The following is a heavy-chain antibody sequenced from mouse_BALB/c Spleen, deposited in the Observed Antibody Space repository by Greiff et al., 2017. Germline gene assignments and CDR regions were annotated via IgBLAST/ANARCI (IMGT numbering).Heavy chain of an antibody. D-gene: IGHD2-1*01. CDR2: IWAGGST. V-gene: IGHV2-9*02. CDR1: GFSLTSYG. Sequence: QVQLKESGPGLVAPSQSLSITCTVSGFSLTSYGVHWVRQPPGKGLEWLGVIWAGGSTNYNSALMSRLSISKDNSKSQVFLKMNSLQTDDTAMYYCARRGTPYGNVTTYYAMDYWGKGTSVTVSS. J-gene: IGHJ4*01. CDR3: ARRGTPYGNVTTYYAMDY.